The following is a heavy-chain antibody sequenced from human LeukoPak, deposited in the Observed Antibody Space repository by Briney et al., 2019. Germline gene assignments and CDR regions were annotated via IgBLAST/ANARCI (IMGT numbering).Heavy chain of an antibody. D-gene: IGHD3-10*01. Sequence: GGSPRLFCAASGFTFATYGMSWVRQAPGKGLEWVSVAGDSAATTHYADSVKGRFFISRDNSKNTVHLQMNNLRAEDTAVYYCAKDSFTVVRGVGSDDGFAVWGQGTMVIVSS. CDR3: AKDSFTVVRGVGSDDGFAV. V-gene: IGHV3-23*01. CDR1: GFTFATYG. CDR2: AGDSAATT. J-gene: IGHJ3*01.